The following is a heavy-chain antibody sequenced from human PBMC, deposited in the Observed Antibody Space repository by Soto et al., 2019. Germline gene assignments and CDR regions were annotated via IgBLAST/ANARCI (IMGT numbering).Heavy chain of an antibody. D-gene: IGHD5-12*01. Sequence: GGSLRLSCAASGFTFSSYAMSWVRQAPGKGLEWVSAISGSGGSTYYADSVKGRFTISRDNSKNTLYLQMNSLRAEDTAVYYCAKSVSGEYSGYDFSRAFDIWGQGTMVTVSS. CDR3: AKSVSGEYSGYDFSRAFDI. J-gene: IGHJ3*02. CDR1: GFTFSSYA. CDR2: ISGSGGST. V-gene: IGHV3-23*01.